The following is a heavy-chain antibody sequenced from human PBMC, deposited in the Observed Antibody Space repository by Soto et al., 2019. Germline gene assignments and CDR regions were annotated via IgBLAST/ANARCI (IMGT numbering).Heavy chain of an antibody. Sequence: QVVLLQSGTEVKRPGSSVKVSCKASGVPFNSYGFAWVRXXXGRGREWVGRINPACQLRNYEQSLQGRVTITADTSTTTAXMELXXXXSXXXXXXXXXXXXXXXLXXXGQGTLVTVSS. CDR3: XXXXXXXLXX. CDR2: INPACQLR. V-gene: IGHV1-69*09. CDR1: GVPFNSYG. J-gene: IGHJ4*02.